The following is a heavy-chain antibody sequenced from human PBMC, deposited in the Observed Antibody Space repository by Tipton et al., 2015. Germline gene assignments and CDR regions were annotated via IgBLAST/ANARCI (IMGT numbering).Heavy chain of an antibody. CDR2: IYYTGNT. CDR3: ARQIGHYYDSSGYYSHQNGFDP. J-gene: IGHJ5*02. Sequence: TLSLTCTVSHGSISKSDDCWSWIRHVPGKGLEWIGDIYYTGNTSYNPSLKSRVTISVDTSKNLFTLKLSSVTAADTAVYYCARQIGHYYDSSGYYSHQNGFDPWGQGTLVTVSS. D-gene: IGHD3-22*01. V-gene: IGHV4-30-4*01. CDR1: HGSISKSDDC.